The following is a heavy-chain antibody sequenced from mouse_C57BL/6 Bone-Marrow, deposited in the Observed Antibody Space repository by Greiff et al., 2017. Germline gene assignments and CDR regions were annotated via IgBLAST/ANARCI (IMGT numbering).Heavy chain of an antibody. CDR1: GFSFNTYA. J-gene: IGHJ4*01. V-gene: IGHV10-1*01. Sequence: EVKVVESGGGLVQPKGSLKLSCAASGFSFNTYAMNWVRQAPGKGLEWVARIRSKSNNYATYYADSVKDRFTISRDDSESMLYLQMNNLKTEDTAMYYCVGQGLLRAMDYWGQGTSVTVSS. D-gene: IGHD1-1*01. CDR2: IRSKSNNYAT. CDR3: VGQGLLRAMDY.